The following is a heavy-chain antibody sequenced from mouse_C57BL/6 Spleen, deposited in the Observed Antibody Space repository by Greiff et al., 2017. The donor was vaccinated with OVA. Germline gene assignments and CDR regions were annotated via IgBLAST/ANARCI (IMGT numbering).Heavy chain of an antibody. CDR1: GYTFTSYW. J-gene: IGHJ1*03. Sequence: QVQLQQSGTELVKPGASVKLSCKASGYTFTSYWMHWVKQRPGQGLEWIGNINPSNGGTNYNEKFKSKATLTVDKSSSTAYMQLSSLTSEDSAVYYCARGWTTVVAPIDVWGTGTTVTVSS. D-gene: IGHD1-1*01. V-gene: IGHV1-53*01. CDR2: INPSNGGT. CDR3: ARGWTTVVAPIDV.